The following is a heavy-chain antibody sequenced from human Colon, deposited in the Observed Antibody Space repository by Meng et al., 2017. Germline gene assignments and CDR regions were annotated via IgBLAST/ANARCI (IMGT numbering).Heavy chain of an antibody. CDR1: GASISSGDYY. CDR2: IYYSGTT. D-gene: IGHD3-22*01. Sequence: QVQLQESGPGLVKPSQTLSLTCSVSGASISSGDYYWGWIRQPPGKGLEWIGYIYYSGTTYYNPSLQSRVTISVDTSKIQFSLKLTSVTVAGTAVYYCARVVSDSSGYYPDYWGQGTLVTVSS. CDR3: ARVVSDSSGYYPDY. V-gene: IGHV4-30-4*01. J-gene: IGHJ4*02.